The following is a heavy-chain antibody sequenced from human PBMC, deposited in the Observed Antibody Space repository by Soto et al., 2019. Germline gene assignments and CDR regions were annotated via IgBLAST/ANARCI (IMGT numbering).Heavy chain of an antibody. D-gene: IGHD2-2*01. V-gene: IGHV3-48*02. J-gene: IGHJ6*02. CDR1: GFSFSSYS. CDR2: ISGRGTTT. CDR3: ARLVYCSSATCKYYFYYYGMDV. Sequence: GGSLRLSCEASGFSFSSYSMNWVRQAPGKGLEWVSFISGRGTTTFYADSVKARFTVSRDNAKNSLYLEVNSLRDEDTAVYYCARLVYCSSATCKYYFYYYGMDVWGQGTKVTFSS.